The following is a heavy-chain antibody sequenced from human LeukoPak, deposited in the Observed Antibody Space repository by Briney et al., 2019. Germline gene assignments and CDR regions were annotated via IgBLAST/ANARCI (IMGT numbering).Heavy chain of an antibody. Sequence: SETLSLTCTVSGGSISSSSYYWGWIRQPPGKGLEWIGSIYYSGSTYYNPSLKSRVTISVDTSKNQFSLKLSSVTAADTAVYYCARDSNYFDYWGQGTLVTVSS. CDR3: ARDSNYFDY. J-gene: IGHJ4*02. CDR2: IYYSGST. CDR1: GGSISSSSYY. D-gene: IGHD2-2*01. V-gene: IGHV4-39*07.